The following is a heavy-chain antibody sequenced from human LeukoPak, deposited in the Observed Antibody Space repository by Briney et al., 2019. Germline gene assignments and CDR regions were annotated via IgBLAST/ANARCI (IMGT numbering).Heavy chain of an antibody. Sequence: PSETLSLTCTASGGSISSYYWSWIRQPPGKGLEWIGYIYYSGSTNYNPSLKSRVTISVDTSKNQFSLKLSSVTAADTAVYYCARAGGYYDSSGYLRDLDYWGQGTLVTVSS. J-gene: IGHJ4*02. D-gene: IGHD3-22*01. CDR1: GGSISSYY. CDR3: ARAGGYYDSSGYLRDLDY. CDR2: IYYSGST. V-gene: IGHV4-59*01.